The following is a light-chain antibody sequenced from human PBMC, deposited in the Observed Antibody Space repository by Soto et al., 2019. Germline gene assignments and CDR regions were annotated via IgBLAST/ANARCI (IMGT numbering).Light chain of an antibody. CDR1: SSNVGSYNF. J-gene: IGLJ3*02. Sequence: QSALTQPASVSGSPGQSITISCTGTSSNVGSYNFVSWYRQYPGKAPDLIIYEVSQRPSTFFNRYSGSKSGNTASLTVSGLQSDDEADYYCCSFAGKNSLVFGGGTKLTGL. CDR3: CSFAGKNSLV. CDR2: EVS. V-gene: IGLV2-23*02.